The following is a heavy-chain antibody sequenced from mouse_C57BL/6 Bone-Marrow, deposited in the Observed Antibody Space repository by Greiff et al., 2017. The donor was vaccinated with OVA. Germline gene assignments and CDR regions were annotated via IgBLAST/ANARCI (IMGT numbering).Heavy chain of an antibody. V-gene: IGHV14-2*01. Sequence: VQLQQSGAELVKPGASVKLSCTASGFNITDYYMHWVKQRTEQGLEWIGRIDPDDGGTKYAPKFQGKATITADTSSNTAYLQLSSLTSEDTAVYYCARGDGAYWGQGTLVTVSA. CDR2: IDPDDGGT. J-gene: IGHJ3*01. CDR1: GFNITDYY. CDR3: ARGDGAY.